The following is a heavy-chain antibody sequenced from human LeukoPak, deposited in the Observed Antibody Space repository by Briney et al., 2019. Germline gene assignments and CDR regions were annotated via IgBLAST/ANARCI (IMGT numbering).Heavy chain of an antibody. CDR1: GFTFSSYW. J-gene: IGHJ3*02. D-gene: IGHD5/OR15-5a*01. V-gene: IGHV3-7*01. CDR3: ARPGGLRLRDAFDI. CDR2: IKRDGSEK. Sequence: GGSLRLSCAASGFTFSSYWMSWVRQAPGKGLEWVANIKRDGSEKYYVDSVKGRFTISRDNAKNSLYLQMNSLRAEDTAVYYCARPGGLRLRDAFDIWGQGTMVTVSS.